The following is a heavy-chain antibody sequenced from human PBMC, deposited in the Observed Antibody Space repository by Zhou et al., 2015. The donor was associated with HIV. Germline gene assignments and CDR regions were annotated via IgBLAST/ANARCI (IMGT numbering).Heavy chain of an antibody. CDR2: IIPIFGTA. CDR1: GGTFSSYA. V-gene: IGHV1-69*01. CDR3: ARPQGIAVAGYRGPRGYYYYGMDV. J-gene: IGHJ6*02. Sequence: QVQLVQSGAEVKKPGSSVKVSCKASGGTFSSYAISWVRQAPGQGLEWMGGIIPIFGTANYAQKFQGRVTITADESTSTAYMELSSLRSEDTAVYYCARPQGIAVAGYRGPRGYYYYGMDVVGPRGPTVTGLL. D-gene: IGHD6-19*01.